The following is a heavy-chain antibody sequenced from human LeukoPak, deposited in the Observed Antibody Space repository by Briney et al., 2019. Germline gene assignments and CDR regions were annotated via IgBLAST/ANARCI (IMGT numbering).Heavy chain of an antibody. D-gene: IGHD3-22*01. V-gene: IGHV1-2*02. CDR3: ARMGYDSSGPYYFDY. Sequence: ASAKVSCKASGYTFTGYYMHWVRQAPGQGLEWMGWINPNSGGTNYAQKFQGRVTMTRDTSISTAYMELSRLRSDDTAVYYCARMGYDSSGPYYFDYWGQGTLVTVSS. J-gene: IGHJ4*02. CDR2: INPNSGGT. CDR1: GYTFTGYY.